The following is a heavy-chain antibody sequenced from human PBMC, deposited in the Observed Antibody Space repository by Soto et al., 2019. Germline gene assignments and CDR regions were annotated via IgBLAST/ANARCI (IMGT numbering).Heavy chain of an antibody. Sequence: ASVKVSCKASGYTFTSYDINWVRQATGQGLEWMGWMNPNSGNTGYAQKFQSRVTMTRNTSISTAYMELSSLRSEDTAVYYCARGPTVVVVAATPGRLVYYYYYGMDVWGQGTTVTVSS. D-gene: IGHD2-15*01. V-gene: IGHV1-8*01. CDR2: MNPNSGNT. CDR1: GYTFTSYD. CDR3: ARGPTVVVVAATPGRLVYYYYYGMDV. J-gene: IGHJ6*02.